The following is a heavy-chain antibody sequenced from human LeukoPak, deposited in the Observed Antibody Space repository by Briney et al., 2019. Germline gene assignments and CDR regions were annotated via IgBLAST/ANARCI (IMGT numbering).Heavy chain of an antibody. D-gene: IGHD3-3*01. Sequence: SETLSLTCTVSGYSISSGYYWGWIRQPPGKGLEWIGSIYHSGSTYYNPSLKGRVTISVDTSKNQFSLKLSSVTAADTAVYYCASGETYYDFWSGYNYYMDVWGKGTTVTVSS. CDR2: IYHSGST. J-gene: IGHJ6*03. V-gene: IGHV4-38-2*02. CDR1: GYSISSGYY. CDR3: ASGETYYDFWSGYNYYMDV.